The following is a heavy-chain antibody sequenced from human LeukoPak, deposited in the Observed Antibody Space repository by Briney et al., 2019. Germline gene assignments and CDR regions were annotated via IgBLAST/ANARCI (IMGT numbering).Heavy chain of an antibody. CDR3: ASCTDFWSGYSRPDYYYYYMDV. CDR1: GCTFSSYA. Sequence: ASVKVSCKASGCTFSSYAISWVRQAPGQGLEWMGGISPIFGTADYAQKFQGRVTITADESTSTAYIELSSLRSEDTAVYYCASCTDFWSGYSRPDYYYYYMDVWGKGTTVTVSS. CDR2: ISPIFGTA. V-gene: IGHV1-69*13. D-gene: IGHD3-3*01. J-gene: IGHJ6*03.